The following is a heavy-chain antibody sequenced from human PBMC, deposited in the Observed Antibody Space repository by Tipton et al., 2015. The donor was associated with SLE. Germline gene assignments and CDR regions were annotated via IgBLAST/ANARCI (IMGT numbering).Heavy chain of an antibody. V-gene: IGHV4-30-2*01. CDR2: IYHTGST. D-gene: IGHD4-17*01. CDR1: GGSVSSAGYS. Sequence: LRLSCAVSGGSVSSAGYSWNWFRQPPGKGLEWIGYIYHTGSTYYNPSLKSRVTISVDRAKNHFSLKLSSVTAADTAVYYCARGTVTYYFDYWSQGTLVTVSS. CDR3: ARGTVTYYFDY. J-gene: IGHJ4*02.